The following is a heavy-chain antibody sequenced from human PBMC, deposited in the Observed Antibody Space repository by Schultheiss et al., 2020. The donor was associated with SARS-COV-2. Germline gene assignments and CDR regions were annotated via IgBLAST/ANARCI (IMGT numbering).Heavy chain of an antibody. D-gene: IGHD6-6*01. J-gene: IGHJ4*02. CDR3: AKAAMAVGLYSCSLDY. Sequence: GGSLRLSCAASGFTFSSYAMHWVRQAPGKGLEWVAVISYDGSNKYYADSVKGRFTISRDNAKNSLYLQMNSLRAEDTALYYCAKAAMAVGLYSCSLDYWGQGTLVTVSS. V-gene: IGHV3-30-3*01. CDR1: GFTFSSYA. CDR2: ISYDGSNK.